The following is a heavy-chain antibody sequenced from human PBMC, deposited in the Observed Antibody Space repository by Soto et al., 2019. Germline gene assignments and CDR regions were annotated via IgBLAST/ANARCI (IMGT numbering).Heavy chain of an antibody. D-gene: IGHD5-12*01. CDR2: IWYDGSNK. CDR1: GFTFSSYG. CDR3: ARESGGYYYYGMDG. V-gene: IGHV3-33*01. Sequence: QVQLVESGGGVVQPGRSLRLSCAASGFTFSSYGMHWVRQAPGKGLEWVAVIWYDGSNKYYADSVKGRFTISRDNSKNTLYLQMNSLRAEDTAVYYCARESGGYYYYGMDGWGQGTTVTVSS. J-gene: IGHJ6*02.